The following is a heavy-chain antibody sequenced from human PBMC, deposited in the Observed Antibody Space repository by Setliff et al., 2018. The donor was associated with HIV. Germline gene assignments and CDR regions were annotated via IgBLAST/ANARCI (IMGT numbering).Heavy chain of an antibody. J-gene: IGHJ3*02. CDR1: GYTLSKLS. V-gene: IGHV1-46*01. D-gene: IGHD1-26*01. Sequence: GASVKVSCKVSGYTLSKLSMHWVRQAPGQGLEWMGIIYPSGGSTSYAQKFQGRVTMTRDTSISTAYMELSRLRSDDTAVYYCARGTRVGANDAFDIWGQGTMVTVSS. CDR3: ARGTRVGANDAFDI. CDR2: IYPSGGST.